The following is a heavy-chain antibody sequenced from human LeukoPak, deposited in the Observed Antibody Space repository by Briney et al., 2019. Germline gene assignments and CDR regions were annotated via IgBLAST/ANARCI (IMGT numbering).Heavy chain of an antibody. CDR2: ISAYNGNT. V-gene: IGHV1-18*04. Sequence: ASVKVSCKASGYTFTSYGISWVRQAPGQGLEWMGWISAYNGNTNYAQKLQGRVTMTTDTSTSTAYMELRSLRSDDTAVYYCARMDCSSTSCHRPDNWFDPWGQGTLVTVSS. D-gene: IGHD2-2*01. J-gene: IGHJ5*02. CDR3: ARMDCSSTSCHRPDNWFDP. CDR1: GYTFTSYG.